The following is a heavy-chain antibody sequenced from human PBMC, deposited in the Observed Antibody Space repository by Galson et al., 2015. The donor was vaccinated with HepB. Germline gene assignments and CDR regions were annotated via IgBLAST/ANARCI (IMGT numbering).Heavy chain of an antibody. V-gene: IGHV3-15*07. Sequence: SLRLSCAASGFTFSNAWMNWVRQAPGKGLEWVGRIKSKTDGGTTDYAAPVKGRFTISRDDSKNTLYLQMNSLKTEDTAVYYCTPSSSWYAEYFQHWGQGTLVTVSS. D-gene: IGHD6-13*01. CDR2: IKSKTDGGTT. J-gene: IGHJ1*01. CDR3: TPSSSWYAEYFQH. CDR1: GFTFSNAW.